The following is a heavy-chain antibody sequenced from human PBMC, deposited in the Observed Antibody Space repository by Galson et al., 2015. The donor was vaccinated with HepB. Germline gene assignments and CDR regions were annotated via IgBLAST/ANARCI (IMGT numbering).Heavy chain of an antibody. J-gene: IGHJ4*02. CDR3: AARQGAANLFCFDF. CDR2: ISGSGDST. Sequence: SLRLSCAAPGFTFTSLAMTWVRQAPGKGLEWVSTISGSGDSTDYADSVKGRFTISRDNSRSTLYLQMNSLGAEDTAVYYCAARQGAANLFCFDFWGQGTLVTVSS. V-gene: IGHV3-23*01. CDR1: GFTFTSLA. D-gene: IGHD1-1*01.